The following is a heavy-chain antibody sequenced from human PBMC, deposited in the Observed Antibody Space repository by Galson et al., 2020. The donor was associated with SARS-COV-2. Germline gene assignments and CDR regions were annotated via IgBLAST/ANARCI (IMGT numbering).Heavy chain of an antibody. V-gene: IGHV4-59*01. CDR2: IYYSGST. J-gene: IGHJ5*02. Sequence: SETLSLTCTVSGGSISSDYWSWIGQPPGKGLEWIGYIYYSGSTNYNPSLKSRVTISVDTSKNQFSLKLSSVTAADTAVYYCARGKDAIFGVVIIPGWFDPWGQGTLVTVSS. CDR3: ARGKDAIFGVVIIPGWFDP. D-gene: IGHD3-3*01. CDR1: GGSISSDY.